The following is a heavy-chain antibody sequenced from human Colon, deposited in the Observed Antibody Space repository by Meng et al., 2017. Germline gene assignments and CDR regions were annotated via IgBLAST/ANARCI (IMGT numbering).Heavy chain of an antibody. Sequence: QVPLQASGPGLVRPSETLSLTCTVSGGSVSSGDYYWSWIRHPPGKGLEWLGYVYYTGNTNYNPSLKNRVTISLDTSNNQFSLKLTSMTAADAAIYYCARVNGDFDEAWFDPWGQGTLVTVSS. CDR1: GGSVSSGDYY. CDR2: VYYTGNT. J-gene: IGHJ5*02. CDR3: ARVNGDFDEAWFDP. V-gene: IGHV4-61*08. D-gene: IGHD2-21*02.